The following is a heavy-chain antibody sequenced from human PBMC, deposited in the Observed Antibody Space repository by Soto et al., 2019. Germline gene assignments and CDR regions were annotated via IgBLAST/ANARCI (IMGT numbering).Heavy chain of an antibody. CDR3: ARDYRASYPAYYYYGMDV. J-gene: IGHJ6*02. Sequence: QVQLQESGPGLVKPSQTLSLTCTVSGGSISSGGYYWSWIRQHPGKGLEWIGYIYYSTYYNPSLKSRVTISVDTSKTQFSLKLSSVIAADTAVYSCARDYRASYPAYYYYGMDVWGQGSTVTVSS. CDR2: IYYST. V-gene: IGHV4-31*03. D-gene: IGHD3-16*02. CDR1: GGSISSGGYY.